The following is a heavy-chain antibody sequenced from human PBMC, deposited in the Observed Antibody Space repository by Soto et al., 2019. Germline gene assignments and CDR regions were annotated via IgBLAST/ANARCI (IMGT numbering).Heavy chain of an antibody. CDR2: ISWNSGSI. J-gene: IGHJ4*02. CDR3: AKAYSGSGSPFDY. CDR1: GLSIEDYA. V-gene: IGHV3-9*01. Sequence: SLILSGAACGLSIEDYAMHWVRQAPGKGLEWVSGISWNSGSIGYADSVKVRFTISRDNAKNPLYLQMNSLRPEDTALYYCAKAYSGSGSPFDYWGQGILVTLL. D-gene: IGHD6-6*01.